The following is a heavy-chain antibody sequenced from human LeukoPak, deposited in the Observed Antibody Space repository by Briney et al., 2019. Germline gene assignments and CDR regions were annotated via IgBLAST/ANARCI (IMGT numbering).Heavy chain of an antibody. CDR1: GASINNYY. CDR3: ARDPGTSVWGFRY. V-gene: IGHV4-4*07. Sequence: SETLSLTCTVSGASINNYYWSWIRQPAGKGLEWIGRIYSSGSTNCNPSLKSRVTMSVDTSKNQFCLNLSSVTAADTAVYYCARDPGTSVWGFRYWGQGTLVTVSS. J-gene: IGHJ4*02. CDR2: IYSSGST. D-gene: IGHD6-19*01.